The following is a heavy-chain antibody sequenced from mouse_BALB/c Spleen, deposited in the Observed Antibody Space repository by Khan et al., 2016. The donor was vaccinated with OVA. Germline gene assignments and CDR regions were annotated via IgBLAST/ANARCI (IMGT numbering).Heavy chain of an antibody. V-gene: IGHV1-7*01. CDR3: ARAIDDGYPPGAY. Sequence: QVQLKESGAELAKPGASVKMSCKTSGYTFTSYWMHWVKQRPGQGLEWIGYINPSTGYTDYNQKFQDKATLTADKSSSLVYMHLSRLTSEDSAVYYGARAIDDGYPPGAYWGQGTTVTVSA. D-gene: IGHD2-3*01. CDR2: INPSTGYT. J-gene: IGHJ3*01. CDR1: GYTFTSYW.